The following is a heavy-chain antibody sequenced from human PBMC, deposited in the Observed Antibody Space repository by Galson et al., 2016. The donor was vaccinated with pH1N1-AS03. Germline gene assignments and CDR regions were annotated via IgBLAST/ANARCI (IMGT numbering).Heavy chain of an antibody. CDR2: IIGAGGVP. V-gene: IGHV3-23*01. CDR3: AKDKEAVADRRGYFFDD. Sequence: SLRLSCAASGFTFSSYAMSWVRQAPGKGLEWVASIIGAGGVPYYAGSVKGRFAVSRDTSENTVYLQLDRLRAEVTAVYYCAKDKEAVADRRGYFFDDWGQGTLVTVSS. J-gene: IGHJ4*02. CDR1: GFTFSSYA. D-gene: IGHD6-19*01.